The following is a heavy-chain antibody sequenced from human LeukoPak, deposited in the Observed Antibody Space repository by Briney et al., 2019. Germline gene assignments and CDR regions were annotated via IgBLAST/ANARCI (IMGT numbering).Heavy chain of an antibody. CDR3: AREWVAVAVDY. J-gene: IGHJ4*02. CDR2: TNPHSGGT. CDR1: GYSFTAYY. Sequence: ASVKVSCKTSGYSFTAYYMHWVRQAPGQGLEWMGWTNPHSGGTNYAQKFQGRVTMTRDTSISTAYMELGRLRSDDTAVYYCAREWVAVAVDYWGQGTLVTVSS. V-gene: IGHV1-2*02. D-gene: IGHD6-19*01.